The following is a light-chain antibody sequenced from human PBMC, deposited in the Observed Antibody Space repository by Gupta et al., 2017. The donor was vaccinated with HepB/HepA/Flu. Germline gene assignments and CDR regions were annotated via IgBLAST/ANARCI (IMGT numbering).Light chain of an antibody. Sequence: DIQMTQSPSSLSASVGDRVTITCRASQSISSYLNWYQQKPGKAPKLLIYAASSLQSGVPSRFSGSGSGTDFTLTISSPQPEDFATYYCQQSYSTPMCSFGQGTKLEIK. CDR2: AAS. J-gene: IGKJ2*04. CDR3: QQSYSTPMCS. CDR1: QSISSY. V-gene: IGKV1-39*01.